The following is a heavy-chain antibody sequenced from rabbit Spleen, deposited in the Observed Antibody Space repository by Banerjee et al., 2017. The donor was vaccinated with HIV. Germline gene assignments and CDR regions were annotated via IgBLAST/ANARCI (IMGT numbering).Heavy chain of an antibody. CDR1: GFSFSSRYY. CDR2: IGSGATGNT. D-gene: IGHD6-1*01. Sequence: QELLVESGGGLVQPEGSLTLTCTASGFSFSSRYYMCWVRQAPGKGLEWIGCIGSGATGNTYYASWAKGRFTISKTSSTTVTLQMTSLTAADTATYFCARGVTTDGYAQWAFDPWGQGTLVTVS. V-gene: IGHV1S45*01. CDR3: ARGVTTDGYAQWAFDP. J-gene: IGHJ2*01.